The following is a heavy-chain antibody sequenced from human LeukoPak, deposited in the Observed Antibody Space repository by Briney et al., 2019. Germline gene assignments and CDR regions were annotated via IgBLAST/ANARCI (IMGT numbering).Heavy chain of an antibody. J-gene: IGHJ4*02. V-gene: IGHV3-15*01. CDR1: GFTFSNAW. CDR3: TTDRTTYYDSSWYDY. D-gene: IGHD3-22*01. Sequence: GGSLRLSCAASGFTFSNAWMSWVRQAPGKGLEWVGRIKSKTDGGTTDYAAPVKGRFTISRDDSKNTLYLQMNSLKTEDTAVYYCTTDRTTYYDSSWYDYWGQGTLVTVSS. CDR2: IKSKTDGGTT.